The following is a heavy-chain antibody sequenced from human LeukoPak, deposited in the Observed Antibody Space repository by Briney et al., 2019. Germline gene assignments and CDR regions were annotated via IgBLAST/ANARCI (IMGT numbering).Heavy chain of an antibody. J-gene: IGHJ6*02. D-gene: IGHD3-3*01. Sequence: SVTVSCKASGGTFSSYAISWVRQAPGQGLEWMGGIIPIFGTANYAQKFQGRVTITADESTSTAYMELSSLRSEDTAVYYCAREGPYYDFWSGYYGMDVWGQGTTVTVSS. CDR2: IIPIFGTA. CDR3: AREGPYYDFWSGYYGMDV. V-gene: IGHV1-69*13. CDR1: GGTFSSYA.